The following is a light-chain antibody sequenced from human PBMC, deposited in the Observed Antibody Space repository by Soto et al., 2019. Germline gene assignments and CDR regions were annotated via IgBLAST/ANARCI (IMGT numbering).Light chain of an antibody. CDR2: DTS. CDR1: QSVSSS. CDR3: QQYIDWPPGT. V-gene: IGKV3-15*01. J-gene: IGKJ1*01. Sequence: EIVVTQSKATLSVSPGERVTLSCRASQSVSSSLAWYQQRPGQAPRLLIYDTSTRAAGISARFSGSGSGTEFTLTISSLQSEDFAVYYCQQYIDWPPGTFGQGTK.